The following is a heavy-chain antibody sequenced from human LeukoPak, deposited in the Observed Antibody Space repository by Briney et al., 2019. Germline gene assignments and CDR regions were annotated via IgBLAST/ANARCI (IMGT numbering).Heavy chain of an antibody. Sequence: SVKVSCKASVYTFSGYQIHWVRQAPGQGLEWMGWINTNSGDTRYAQKFQGRVTMTSDTSTSTVYMELSRLSSDDTAVYSCARGAVSGTYRYLYWGQGTLVSLHS. CDR1: VYTFSGYQ. CDR3: ARGAVSGTYRYLY. D-gene: IGHD3-16*02. J-gene: IGHJ4*02. V-gene: IGHV1-2*02. CDR2: INTNSGDT.